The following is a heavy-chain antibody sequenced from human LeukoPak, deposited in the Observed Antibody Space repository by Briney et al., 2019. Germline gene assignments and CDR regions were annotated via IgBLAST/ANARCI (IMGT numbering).Heavy chain of an antibody. V-gene: IGHV4-59*01. CDR2: IYYSGST. D-gene: IGHD6-13*01. CDR3: ARRRSSLYPFDY. Sequence: SETLSLTCTVSGDSMSSYYWNWIRQSPGKGLEWIGYIYYSGSTTYNPSLKSRVTISVDTSKNQFSLKLSSVTAADTAVYYCARRRSSLYPFDYWGQGALDTVSS. J-gene: IGHJ4*02. CDR1: GDSMSSYY.